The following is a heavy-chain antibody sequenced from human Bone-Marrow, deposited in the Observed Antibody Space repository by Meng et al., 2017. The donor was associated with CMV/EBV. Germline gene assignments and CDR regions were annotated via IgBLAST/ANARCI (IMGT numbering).Heavy chain of an antibody. CDR3: AREEVGSWFDP. Sequence: GESLKISCAASGFTFSSYNMHWVRQAPGKGLEWVSSISTTSSYIYYTDSVKGRFTISRDNAKNSLYLQMNSLRAEDTAVYYCAREEVGSWFDPWGQGTLVTVSS. CDR2: ISTTSSYI. J-gene: IGHJ5*02. V-gene: IGHV3-21*06. CDR1: GFTFSSYN.